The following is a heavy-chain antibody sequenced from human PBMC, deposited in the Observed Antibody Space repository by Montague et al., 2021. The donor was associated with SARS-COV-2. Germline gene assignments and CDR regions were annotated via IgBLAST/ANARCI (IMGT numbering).Heavy chain of an antibody. CDR3: ARESGYSSGWRYYYGMDV. CDR1: GGSISYGGYF. D-gene: IGHD6-19*01. CDR2: LYTSGST. J-gene: IGHJ6*02. Sequence: TLSLTCTVSGGSISYGGYFWNWIRQPAGKGLEWIGRLYTSGSTTYNPSLKSRVTMSVDTSKNQFSLNVTSVTAADTAIYYCARESGYSSGWRYYYGMDVWGQGTTVTVS. V-gene: IGHV4-61*02.